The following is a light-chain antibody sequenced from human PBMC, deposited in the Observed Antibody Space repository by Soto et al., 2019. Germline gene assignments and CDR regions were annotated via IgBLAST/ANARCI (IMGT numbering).Light chain of an antibody. J-gene: IGKJ1*01. Sequence: EIVLTQSPATLSLSPGERATLSCRASQSVSSYLAWYQQKPGQAPRLLIYGASNRATGIPDRFSGSGSGTDFTLTISRLEPEDFAVYYCQQYNIWPWTFGQGTKVDIK. V-gene: IGKV3-11*01. CDR1: QSVSSY. CDR3: QQYNIWPWT. CDR2: GAS.